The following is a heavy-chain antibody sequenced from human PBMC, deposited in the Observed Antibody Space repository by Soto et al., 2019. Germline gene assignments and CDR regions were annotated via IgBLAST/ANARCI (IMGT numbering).Heavy chain of an antibody. Sequence: PGWSLRLSCAASGITCSYGWMSWERQAPGKGLEWVGRIKSKTDGGTTDYAAPVKGRFTISRDDSKNTLYLQMNSLKTEDTAVYYCTTDPTGGVSEGYSGYGLSAFDIWGQGTMVTVSS. D-gene: IGHD5-12*01. CDR1: GITCSYGW. J-gene: IGHJ3*02. V-gene: IGHV3-15*01. CDR3: TTDPTGGVSEGYSGYGLSAFDI. CDR2: IKSKTDGGTT.